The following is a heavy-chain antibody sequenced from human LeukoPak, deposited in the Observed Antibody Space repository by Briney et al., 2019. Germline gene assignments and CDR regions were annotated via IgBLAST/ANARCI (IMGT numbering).Heavy chain of an antibody. Sequence: PGGSLRLSCAASGFTFSDYYMSWIRQAPGKGLEWVSYISSSSSYTNYADSVKGRFTISRDNAKNSLYLQMNSLRDEDTAVYYCARNMVRGPRPPSAFDIWGQGTMVTVSS. V-gene: IGHV3-11*06. CDR3: ARNMVRGPRPPSAFDI. D-gene: IGHD3-10*01. J-gene: IGHJ3*02. CDR2: ISSSSSYT. CDR1: GFTFSDYY.